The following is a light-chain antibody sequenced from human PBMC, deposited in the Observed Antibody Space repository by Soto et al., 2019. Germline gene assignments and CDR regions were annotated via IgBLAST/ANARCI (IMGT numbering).Light chain of an antibody. CDR3: QQYNNWPPYT. Sequence: EIVMTQSPATLSVSPGERATLSCRASQSVGSNLAWYQQKPGQAPRLLIYGSSTTATGIPASFSGSGSGTEFTLTISSLQSEDFAVYYSQQYNNWPPYTFGQGTKLEI. J-gene: IGKJ2*01. CDR1: QSVGSN. CDR2: GSS. V-gene: IGKV3-15*01.